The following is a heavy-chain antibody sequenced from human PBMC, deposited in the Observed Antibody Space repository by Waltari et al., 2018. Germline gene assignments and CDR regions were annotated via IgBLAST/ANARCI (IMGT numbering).Heavy chain of an antibody. CDR1: GYSISSGYS. D-gene: IGHD2-21*02. CDR2: IYHSGST. Sequence: QVQLQESGPGLVKPSETLSLTCAVSGYSISSGYSWGWIRQPPGKGLEWIGSIYHSGSTYYNPSLKSRVTISVDTSKNQFSLKLSSVTAADTAVYYCAGQGLYDAFDIWGQGTMVTVSS. J-gene: IGHJ3*02. CDR3: AGQGLYDAFDI. V-gene: IGHV4-38-2*01.